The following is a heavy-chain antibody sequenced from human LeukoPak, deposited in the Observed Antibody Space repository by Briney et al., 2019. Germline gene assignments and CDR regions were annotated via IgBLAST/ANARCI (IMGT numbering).Heavy chain of an antibody. CDR2: INHSGST. CDR3: ARLLIAAAGTDAFDI. CDR1: GGSFSGYY. V-gene: IGHV4-34*01. J-gene: IGHJ3*02. Sequence: KASETLSLTCAVYGGSFSGYYWSWIRQPPGKGLEWIGEINHSGSTNYNPSLKSRVTISVDTSKNQFSLKLSSVTAADTAVYYCARLLIAAAGTDAFDIWGQGTMVTVSS. D-gene: IGHD6-13*01.